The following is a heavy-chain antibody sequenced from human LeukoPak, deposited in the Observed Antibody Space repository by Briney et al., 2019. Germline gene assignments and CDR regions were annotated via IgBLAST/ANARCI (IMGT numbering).Heavy chain of an antibody. V-gene: IGHV3-21*01. CDR1: QFAFNYYN. CDR2: ISSGSHHM. Sequence: PGGSLRLSCAASQFAFNYYNMNWVRQAPGKGLEWVASISSGSHHMYYADSVKGRFTISRDDAKNSLYLQMTSLRAEDTAVYYCARGLAVAHLDSWGQGALVTVSS. D-gene: IGHD6-19*01. J-gene: IGHJ4*02. CDR3: ARGLAVAHLDS.